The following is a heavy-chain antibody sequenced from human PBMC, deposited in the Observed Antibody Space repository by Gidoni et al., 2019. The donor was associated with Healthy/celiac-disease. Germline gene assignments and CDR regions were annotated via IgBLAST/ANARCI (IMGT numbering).Heavy chain of an antibody. J-gene: IGHJ4*02. Sequence: QVQLQESGPGLVKPSETLSLTCTVSGGSLSSYYWSWIRQPPGKGLEWIGYIYYSGSTNYNPSLKSRVTISVDTSKNQFSLKLSSVTAADTAVYYCARVPKDCSGGSCSIDYWGQGTLVTVSS. D-gene: IGHD2-15*01. CDR3: ARVPKDCSGGSCSIDY. V-gene: IGHV4-59*01. CDR1: GGSLSSYY. CDR2: IYYSGST.